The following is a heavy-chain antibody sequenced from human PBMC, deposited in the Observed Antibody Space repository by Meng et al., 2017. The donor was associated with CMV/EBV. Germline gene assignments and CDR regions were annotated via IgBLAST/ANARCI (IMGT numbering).Heavy chain of an antibody. V-gene: IGHV1-69*05. D-gene: IGHD2-2*01. CDR2: IIPIFGTA. CDR1: GGTFSSYA. CDR3: ASIDCSSTSCPMGYYYYGMGV. J-gene: IGHJ6*02. Sequence: SVKVSCKASGGTFSSYAISWVRQAPGQGLEWMGGIIPIFGTANYAQKFQGRVTITTDESTSTAYMELSSLRSEDTAVYYCASIDCSSTSCPMGYYYYGMGVWGQGTTVTVSS.